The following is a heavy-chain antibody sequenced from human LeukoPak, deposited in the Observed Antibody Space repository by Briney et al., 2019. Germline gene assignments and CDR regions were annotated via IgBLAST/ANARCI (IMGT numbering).Heavy chain of an antibody. CDR1: GYTFTGYY. D-gene: IGHD2-15*01. Sequence: ASVMVSCKASGYTFTGYYMHWVRQAPGQGLEWMGWINPNSGGTNYAQKFQGRVTMTRDTSISTAYMELSRLRSDDTAVYYCARGPVGYCSGGSCYDYWGQGTLVTVSS. V-gene: IGHV1-2*02. CDR2: INPNSGGT. CDR3: ARGPVGYCSGGSCYDY. J-gene: IGHJ4*02.